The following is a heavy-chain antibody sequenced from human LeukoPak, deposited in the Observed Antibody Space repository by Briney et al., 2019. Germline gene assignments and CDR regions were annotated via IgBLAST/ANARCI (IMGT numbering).Heavy chain of an antibody. CDR1: GGSISSYY. D-gene: IGHD2-2*01. J-gene: IGHJ2*01. CDR3: ARRLGYCSSTSCYHRYFDL. CDR2: IYYSGST. V-gene: IGHV4-59*08. Sequence: SETLSLTCTVSGGSISSYYWSWIRQPPGKGLEWIGYIYYSGSTNYNPSLKSRVTISVDTSKNQFSLKLSSVTAADTAVYYCARRLGYCSSTSCYHRYFDLWGRGTLVTVSS.